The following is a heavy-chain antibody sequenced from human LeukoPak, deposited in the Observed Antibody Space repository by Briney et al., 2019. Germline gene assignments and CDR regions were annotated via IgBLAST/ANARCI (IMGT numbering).Heavy chain of an antibody. Sequence: SETLSLTCTVSGGSISSGDYYWSWIRQPPGKGLEWIGYIYHSGSTYYNPSLKSRVTISVDTSKNQFSLKLSSVTAADTAVYYCARTEYCSGGSCLLDFDYWGQGTLVTVSS. CDR3: ARTEYCSGGSCLLDFDY. V-gene: IGHV4-30-4*01. J-gene: IGHJ4*02. CDR1: GGSISSGDYY. CDR2: IYHSGST. D-gene: IGHD2-15*01.